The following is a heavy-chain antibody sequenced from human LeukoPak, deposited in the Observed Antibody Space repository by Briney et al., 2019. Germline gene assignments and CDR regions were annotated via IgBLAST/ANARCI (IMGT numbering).Heavy chain of an antibody. V-gene: IGHV3-30*18. CDR3: AKRQGGSSWYYSFDY. D-gene: IGHD6-13*01. J-gene: IGHJ4*02. CDR1: GVTFSSYG. Sequence: GGSLRLSCAASGVTFSSYGMHWVRQAPGKGLEWVAVISYDGSNKYYADFVKGRFTISRDNSKNTLYLQMNSLRAEDTAVYYCAKRQGGSSWYYSFDYWGQGTLVTVSS. CDR2: ISYDGSNK.